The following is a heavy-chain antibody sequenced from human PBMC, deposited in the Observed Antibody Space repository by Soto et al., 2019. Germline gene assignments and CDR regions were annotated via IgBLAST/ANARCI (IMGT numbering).Heavy chain of an antibody. CDR2: IIPLFGTT. CDR3: ASNNRACYHFDY. Sequence: QVQLVQSGAEVKKPGSSVKVSCKASGGTFRAYAISWVRQAPGQGLEWMGGIIPLFGTTNYAQKFQSRVTITADESTSTANMELNSLKSEDTAVYYCASNNRACYHFDYWGQGTLLTVSS. J-gene: IGHJ4*02. D-gene: IGHD3-16*02. CDR1: GGTFRAYA. V-gene: IGHV1-69*01.